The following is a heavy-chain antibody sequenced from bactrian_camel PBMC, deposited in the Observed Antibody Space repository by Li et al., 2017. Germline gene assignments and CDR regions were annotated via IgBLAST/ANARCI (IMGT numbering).Heavy chain of an antibody. CDR3: VPFPSIVTTD. D-gene: IGHD2*01. CDR1: GFTFSDVD. V-gene: IGHV3S40*01. CDR2: INSVGGST. J-gene: IGHJ4*01. Sequence: VQLVESGGGSAQPGGSLRLSCAASGFTFSDVDISWVRQAPGKGLEWVSGINSVGGSTFYADSVKGRFTISRDNAKNMVYLQMNSLEPEDTALYYCVPFPSIVTTDWGRGTQVTVS.